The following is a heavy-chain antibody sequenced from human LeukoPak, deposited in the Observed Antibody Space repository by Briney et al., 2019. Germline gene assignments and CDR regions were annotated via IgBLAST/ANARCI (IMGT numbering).Heavy chain of an antibody. V-gene: IGHV5-51*01. D-gene: IGHD1-1*01. CDR2: IYPGDSDT. J-gene: IGHJ5*02. Sequence: GESLKISCKASGYSFTTYWIGWVRQMPGKGLEWMGIIYPGDSDTRYSPSFQGQVTISADKSISTAYLQWSSLKVSDTAMYYCASMERSTSNWFDPWGQGTLVTVSS. CDR1: GYSFTTYW. CDR3: ASMERSTSNWFDP.